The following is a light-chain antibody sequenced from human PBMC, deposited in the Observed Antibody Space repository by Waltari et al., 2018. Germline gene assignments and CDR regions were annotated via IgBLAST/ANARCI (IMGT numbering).Light chain of an antibody. CDR1: TTNIGTNY. CDR2: ENN. Sequence: QSVSTQPPSVSAAPGQKVTISCSGSTTNIGTNYVYSYQQLPGTAPKVLIYENNKRPTGMPNRFSASKSGTSTTLDSTGLQAGDEAEYHCGTCDSSLSAHVFGTGTRVTVL. J-gene: IGLJ1*01. V-gene: IGLV1-51*01. CDR3: GTCDSSLSAHV.